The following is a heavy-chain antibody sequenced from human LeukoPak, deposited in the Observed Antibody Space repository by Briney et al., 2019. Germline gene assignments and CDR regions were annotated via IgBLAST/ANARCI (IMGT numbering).Heavy chain of an antibody. J-gene: IGHJ3*02. CDR3: AREPKLEPTKTAFDI. CDR1: GFTFSSYW. D-gene: IGHD1-1*01. CDR2: INTDGSST. V-gene: IGHV3-74*01. Sequence: PGGSLRLSCAASGFTFSSYWMHWVRQAPGKGLVWVSRINTDGSSTSYADSVKGRFTISRDNAKNTLYLQMNSLRAEDTAVYYCAREPKLEPTKTAFDIWGQGTMVTVSS.